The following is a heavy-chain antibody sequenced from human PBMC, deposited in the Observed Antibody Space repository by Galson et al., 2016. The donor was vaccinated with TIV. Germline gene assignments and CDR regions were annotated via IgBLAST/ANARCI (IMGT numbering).Heavy chain of an antibody. J-gene: IGHJ4*02. CDR3: ARWAVGAVKVFAN. Sequence: SVKVSCKASGYMFSSHAMHWVRQAPGQRLEWMGWINAGNGNTKHSQNFQGRVTITRDTSATTTYMELRSLRSEDTAVYYCARWAVGAVKVFANWGQGTLVTVSS. D-gene: IGHD2-8*01. V-gene: IGHV1-3*01. CDR1: GYMFSSHA. CDR2: INAGNGNT.